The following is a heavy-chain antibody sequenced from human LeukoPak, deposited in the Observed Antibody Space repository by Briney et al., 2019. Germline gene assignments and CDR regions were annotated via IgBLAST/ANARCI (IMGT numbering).Heavy chain of an antibody. D-gene: IGHD3-10*01. V-gene: IGHV1-18*01. CDR1: GYTFTTYG. CDR2: ISGHNGNT. CDR3: ARSFEDYYYYYMDV. J-gene: IGHJ6*03. Sequence: ASVKVSCKASGYTFTTYGISWVRQAPGQGLEWMGWISGHNGNTNYAQRLRGRVTMTTEISTSTAYMELRSLRSDDTAVYYCARSFEDYYYYYMDVWGKGTTVTVSS.